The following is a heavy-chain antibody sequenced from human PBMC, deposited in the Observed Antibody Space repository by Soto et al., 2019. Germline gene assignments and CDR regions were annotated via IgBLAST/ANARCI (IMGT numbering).Heavy chain of an antibody. J-gene: IGHJ4*02. CDR1: GFIFKMYW. D-gene: IGHD2-2*02. CDR3: AKSPNFYCSSPNCYKYYFDH. V-gene: IGHV3-30*18. Sequence: GGSLRLSCAASGFIFKMYWMHWVRQSPGKGLVWISYDGSEKYYVDSVKGRFTISKDNSKNTLYLQMNSLRPEDTAVYYCAKSPNFYCSSPNCYKYYFDHWGQGTRVTVSS. CDR2: ISYDGSEK.